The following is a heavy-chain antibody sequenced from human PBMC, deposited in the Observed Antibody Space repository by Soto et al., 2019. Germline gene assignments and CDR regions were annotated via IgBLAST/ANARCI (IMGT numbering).Heavy chain of an antibody. CDR2: IYPGDSDT. CDR3: ARFGTDTRRYLVSSCYSMDV. CDR1: GYSFTSYW. Sequence: GESLKISCKGSGYSFTSYWIGWVRQMPGKGLEWMGIIYPGDSDTRYSPSFQGQVTISADKSISTAYLQWSSLKASDTAMYYYARFGTDTRRYLVSSCYSMDVWGKGTRVTV. D-gene: IGHD3-16*02. V-gene: IGHV5-51*01. J-gene: IGHJ6*01.